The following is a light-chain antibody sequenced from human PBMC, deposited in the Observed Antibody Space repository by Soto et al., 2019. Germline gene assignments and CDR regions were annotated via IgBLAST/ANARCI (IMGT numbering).Light chain of an antibody. V-gene: IGKV2-24*01. Sequence: DFVMTQTPLSSPVTLGQPASISCRSSQSLVHSDGNSYLSWLHQRPGQPPRLLIYMISNRFSGVPDTFSGSGAGTDFTLKISSVEPEDVGVYYCMQATQPYTFGQGTKLEIK. CDR2: MIS. CDR3: MQATQPYT. CDR1: QSLVHSDGNSY. J-gene: IGKJ2*01.